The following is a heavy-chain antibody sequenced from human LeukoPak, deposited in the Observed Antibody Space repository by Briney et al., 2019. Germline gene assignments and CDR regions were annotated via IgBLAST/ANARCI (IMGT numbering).Heavy chain of an antibody. CDR1: GGSFSGYY. J-gene: IGHJ4*02. CDR3: ARSGTLVVVAATGFDY. Sequence: SEALSLTCAGYGGSFSGYYWSWIRPPPGKGLDWIGEIIHRGSTNYNASLKRRFTISVDTSKTQLSLKLSSVTAAATAVYYCARSGTLVVVAATGFDYWGQGTLVTVSS. V-gene: IGHV4-34*12. CDR2: IIHRGST. D-gene: IGHD2-15*01.